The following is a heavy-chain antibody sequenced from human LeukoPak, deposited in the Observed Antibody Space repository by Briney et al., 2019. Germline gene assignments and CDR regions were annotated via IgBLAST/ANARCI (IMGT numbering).Heavy chain of an antibody. CDR2: ISSSSSYI. V-gene: IGHV3-21*01. D-gene: IGHD2-15*01. CDR1: GFTFSSYS. Sequence: GGSQRLSCAASGFTFSSYSMNWVRQAPGKGLEWVSSISSSSSYIYYADSVKGRFTISRDNAKNSLYLQMNSLRAEDTAVYYCARDPSGYCSGGSCHRSDNWFDPWGQGTLVTVSS. CDR3: ARDPSGYCSGGSCHRSDNWFDP. J-gene: IGHJ5*02.